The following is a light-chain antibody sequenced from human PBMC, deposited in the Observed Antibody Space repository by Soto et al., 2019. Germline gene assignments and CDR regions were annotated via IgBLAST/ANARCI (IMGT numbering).Light chain of an antibody. CDR1: QNINNW. CDR2: DVA. V-gene: IGKV1-5*01. J-gene: IGKJ2*01. Sequence: DIQMTQSPSTLSASVGDRATITCRASQNINNWLAWYQQKPGKAPKALIYDVASLKSGVPSRFSGSGSGTVFTITISSLPPDYFANYYCQHYKTQSTFGQGTNLEIK. CDR3: QHYKTQST.